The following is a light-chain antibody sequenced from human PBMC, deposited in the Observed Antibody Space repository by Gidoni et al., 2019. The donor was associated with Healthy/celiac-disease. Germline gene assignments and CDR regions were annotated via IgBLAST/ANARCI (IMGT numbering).Light chain of an antibody. CDR1: SSNIGNNY. V-gene: IGLV1-51*02. CDR3: GTWDSSLSAAV. Sequence: QSVFTQPPSVSASPGHKVTISCSGSSSNIGNNYVSWYQQLPGTAPKLLIYENNKRPSGIPDRFSGSKSGTSATLGITGLQTGDEADYYCGTWDSSLSAAVFGGGTKLTVL. CDR2: ENN. J-gene: IGLJ3*02.